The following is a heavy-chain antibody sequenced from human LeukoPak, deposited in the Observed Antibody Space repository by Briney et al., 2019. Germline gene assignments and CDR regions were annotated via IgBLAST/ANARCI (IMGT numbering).Heavy chain of an antibody. Sequence: ASVKVSCKASGYTFTGYYMHWVRQAPGQGLEWMGWINPNSGGTNYAQKFQGRVTMTRDTSISTAYMELSRLRSDDTAVYYCAICHYSSRSSWFDPWGRGTLVTVSS. D-gene: IGHD6-13*01. CDR1: GYTFTGYY. J-gene: IGHJ5*02. V-gene: IGHV1-2*02. CDR3: AICHYSSRSSWFDP. CDR2: INPNSGGT.